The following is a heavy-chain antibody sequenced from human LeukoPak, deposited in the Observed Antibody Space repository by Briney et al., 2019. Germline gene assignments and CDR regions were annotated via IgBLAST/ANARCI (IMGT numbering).Heavy chain of an antibody. CDR3: AGNWNLGGLDV. CDR1: GFTFSDYY. CDR2: ISSRGSYL. Sequence: GGSLRLSCAASGFTFSDYYMNWVRQAPGKGLEWLSSISSRGSYLHYADSVRGRFTISRDNAKNSLYLQMSSLRPEDTAMYYCAGNWNLGGLDVWGQGTTVTVSS. V-gene: IGHV3-21*01. D-gene: IGHD1-1*01. J-gene: IGHJ6*02.